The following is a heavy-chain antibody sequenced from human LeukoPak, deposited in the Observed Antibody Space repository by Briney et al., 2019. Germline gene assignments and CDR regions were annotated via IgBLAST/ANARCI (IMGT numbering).Heavy chain of an antibody. Sequence: SVKVSCKASGGTFSSYAISWVRQAPGQGREWMGRIIPIFGTANYAQKFQGRVTITTDESTSTAYMELSSLRSEDTAVYYCARDGEIAVAGYHDAFDIWGQGTMVTVSS. CDR1: GGTFSSYA. CDR2: IIPIFGTA. D-gene: IGHD6-19*01. CDR3: ARDGEIAVAGYHDAFDI. V-gene: IGHV1-69*05. J-gene: IGHJ3*02.